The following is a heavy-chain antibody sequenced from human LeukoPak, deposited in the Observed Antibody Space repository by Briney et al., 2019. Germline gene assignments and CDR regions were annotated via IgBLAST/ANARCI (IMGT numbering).Heavy chain of an antibody. V-gene: IGHV4-59*12. CDR3: ATGYYYDILGAFDI. CDR2: IYHSGST. Sequence: SETLSLTCTVSGGSISSYYWSWIRQPPGKGLEWIGYIYHSGSTYYNPSLKSRVTISVDRSKNQFSLKLSSVTAADTAVYYCATGYYYDILGAFDIWGQGTMVTVSS. D-gene: IGHD3-22*01. J-gene: IGHJ3*02. CDR1: GGSISSYY.